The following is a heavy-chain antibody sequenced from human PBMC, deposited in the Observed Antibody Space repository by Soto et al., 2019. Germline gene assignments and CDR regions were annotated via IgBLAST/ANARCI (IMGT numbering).Heavy chain of an antibody. CDR3: ARGPMTANGNVGYFDY. Sequence: QVQLVESGGGVVQPGRSLRLSCTASGFTFSSYAMHWVRQAPGKGLERVAVISYDGINKYYADSLEGRFTISRDNSKNTLYLQMNSLKPEDTAMYYCARGPMTANGNVGYFDYWGQGTLVTVSS. CDR2: ISYDGINK. D-gene: IGHD2-21*02. CDR1: GFTFSSYA. J-gene: IGHJ4*02. V-gene: IGHV3-30-3*01.